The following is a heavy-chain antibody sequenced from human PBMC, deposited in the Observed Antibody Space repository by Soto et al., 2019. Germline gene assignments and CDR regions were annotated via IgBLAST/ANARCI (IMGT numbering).Heavy chain of an antibody. CDR1: GFTFSSYS. Sequence: EVQLVESGGGLVQPGGSLRLSCAASGFTFSSYSMNWVRQAPGKGLEWVSYISSSSSTIYYADSVKGRFTISRDNAKNSLYLQMNSLRAEDTAVYYCERGKQWLGDDYWGQGTLVTVSS. CDR3: ERGKQWLGDDY. V-gene: IGHV3-48*01. J-gene: IGHJ4*02. CDR2: ISSSSSTI. D-gene: IGHD6-19*01.